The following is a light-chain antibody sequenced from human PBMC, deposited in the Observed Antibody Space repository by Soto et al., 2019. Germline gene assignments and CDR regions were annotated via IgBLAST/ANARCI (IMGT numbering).Light chain of an antibody. CDR2: EAS. CDR1: SSDVGGYNY. Sequence: QSVLTQPASVSGSPGQSITISCTGTSSDVGGYNYVSWYQQHPGNAPKLMIYEASTRPSGVSNRFSGSKSANTASLTISGLPADDEPDYSCPSYTRSSPRVFGGGTKLTVL. CDR3: PSYTRSSPRV. V-gene: IGLV2-14*01. J-gene: IGLJ3*02.